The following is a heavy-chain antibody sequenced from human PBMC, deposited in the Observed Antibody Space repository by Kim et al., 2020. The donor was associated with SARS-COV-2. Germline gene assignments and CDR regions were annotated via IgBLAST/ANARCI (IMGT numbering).Heavy chain of an antibody. Sequence: SETLSLTCTVSGGSISSSNYYWGWIRQPPGKGLEGIGSVYYSGSTYYNPSLKSRATISVDTSKNQFSLKLSSVTAADTAAYYCTRGSRNYPYYMDVWGKGTTVTVSS. CDR2: VYYSGST. CDR3: TRGSRNYPYYMDV. D-gene: IGHD3-10*01. J-gene: IGHJ6*03. CDR1: GGSISSSNYY. V-gene: IGHV4-39*01.